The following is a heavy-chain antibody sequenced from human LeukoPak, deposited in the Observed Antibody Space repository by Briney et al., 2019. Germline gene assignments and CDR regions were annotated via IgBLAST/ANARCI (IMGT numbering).Heavy chain of an antibody. CDR3: ARGGGSKGTL. J-gene: IGHJ4*02. CDR2: ISSSSSYI. V-gene: IGHV3-21*01. D-gene: IGHD3-16*01. CDR1: GFTFSSYS. Sequence: PGGSLRLSCAASGFTFSSYSLNWVRQAPGKGLEWVSSISSSSSYIYYADSVKGRFTISRDNAKNSLYLQMNSLRAEDTAVYYCARGGGSKGTLWGQGTLVTVSS.